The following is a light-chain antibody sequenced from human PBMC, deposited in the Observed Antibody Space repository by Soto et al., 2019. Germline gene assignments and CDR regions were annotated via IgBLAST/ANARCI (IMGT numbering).Light chain of an antibody. CDR3: QQYGSSGT. CDR2: GAS. Sequence: EVVLTQSPGTLSLSPGERATLSCRASQSLSNNLAWYQQKPGQAPRLLIYGASSRATGIPDRFSGSGSGTDFTLTISRLEPEDFAVYYCQQYGSSGTFGQGTKVEIK. CDR1: QSLSNN. J-gene: IGKJ1*01. V-gene: IGKV3-20*01.